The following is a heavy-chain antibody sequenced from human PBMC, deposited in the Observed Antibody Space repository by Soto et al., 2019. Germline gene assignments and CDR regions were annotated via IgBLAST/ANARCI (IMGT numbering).Heavy chain of an antibody. CDR1: GYTFTNYY. CDR2: INRSGGST. D-gene: IGHD3-9*01. Sequence: ASVKVSCMASGYTFTNYYMHWLRQAPGQGREWMGIINRSGGSTSYAQNFQGRVTMTRDTSTSKVYMELNSLRAEDTAVYYCAIPTILTGYWYYFDYWGQGTLVTVSS. J-gene: IGHJ4*02. CDR3: AIPTILTGYWYYFDY. V-gene: IGHV1-46*01.